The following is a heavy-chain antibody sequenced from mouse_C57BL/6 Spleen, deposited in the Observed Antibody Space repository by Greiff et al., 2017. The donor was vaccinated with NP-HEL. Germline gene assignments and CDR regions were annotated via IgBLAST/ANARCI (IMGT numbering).Heavy chain of an antibody. J-gene: IGHJ3*01. V-gene: IGHV1-42*01. Sequence: VQLQQSGPELVKPGASVKISCKASGYSFTGYYMNWVKQSPEKSLEWIGEINPSTGGTTYNQKFKAKATLTVDKSSSTAYMQLKSLTSEDSAVYYCVYGNYGWFAYWGQGTLVTVSA. D-gene: IGHD2-1*01. CDR2: INPSTGGT. CDR3: VYGNYGWFAY. CDR1: GYSFTGYY.